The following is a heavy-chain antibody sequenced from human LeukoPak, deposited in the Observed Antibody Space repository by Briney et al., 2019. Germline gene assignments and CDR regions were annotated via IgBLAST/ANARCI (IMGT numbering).Heavy chain of an antibody. V-gene: IGHV1-69*05. CDR2: IIPIFGTA. J-gene: IGHJ4*02. CDR1: GGTFSSCA. Sequence: ASVKVSCKASGGTFSSCAISWVRQAPGQGLEWMGGIIPIFGTANYAQKFQGRVTITTDESTSTAYMELSSLRSEDTAVYYCARSNRFADYEAPFDYWGQGTLVTVSS. D-gene: IGHD4-17*01. CDR3: ARSNRFADYEAPFDY.